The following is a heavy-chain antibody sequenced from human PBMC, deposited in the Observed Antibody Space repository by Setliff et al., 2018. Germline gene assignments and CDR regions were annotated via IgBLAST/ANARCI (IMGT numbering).Heavy chain of an antibody. CDR1: GGSFSDYY. CDR3: ASLSPLRGYSYGIDY. Sequence: KASETLSLTCAVYGGSFSDYYWSWIRQPPGKRLEWIGEIIHSGSTNYNPSLKSRVTITVDKSKNQFSLKLSSVTAADTAVYYCASLSPLRGYSYGIDYWGQGTLVTVSS. V-gene: IGHV4-34*12. J-gene: IGHJ4*02. CDR2: IIHSGST. D-gene: IGHD5-18*01.